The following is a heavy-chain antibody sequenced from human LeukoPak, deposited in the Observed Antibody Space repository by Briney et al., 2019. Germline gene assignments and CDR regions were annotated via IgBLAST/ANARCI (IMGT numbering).Heavy chain of an antibody. CDR2: ISSSSSYI. CDR1: GFTFSSYS. D-gene: IGHD6-13*01. Sequence: PGGSLRLSCAASGFTFSSYSMNWVRQAPGKGLEWVSSISSSSSYIYYADSVKGRFTISRDNAKNSLYLQMNSLRAEDTAVYYCARERIAAVRGYGMDVWGQGTTVTVSS. CDR3: ARERIAAVRGYGMDV. V-gene: IGHV3-21*01. J-gene: IGHJ6*02.